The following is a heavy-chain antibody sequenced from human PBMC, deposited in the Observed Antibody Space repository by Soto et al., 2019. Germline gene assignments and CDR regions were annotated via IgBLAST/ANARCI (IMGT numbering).Heavy chain of an antibody. D-gene: IGHD3-16*01. CDR1: GFSFSTYL. CDR2: IKQGGNEK. V-gene: IGHV3-7*01. J-gene: IGHJ6*02. CDR3: VGDLTYEEPYYYYGMDV. Sequence: GGSLRLSCAASGFSFSTYLMSWVRQAPGKGLEWVANIKQGGNEKFYVDSVKGRFTISRDNDKKSLYLQMDSLRVEDTAEYYCVGDLTYEEPYYYYGMDVWGQGTTVTVYS.